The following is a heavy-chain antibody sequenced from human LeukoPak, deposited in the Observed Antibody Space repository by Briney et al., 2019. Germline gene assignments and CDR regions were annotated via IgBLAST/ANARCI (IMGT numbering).Heavy chain of an antibody. Sequence: QSGGSLRLSCAASGFTFSSYAMHWVRQAPGKGLEWVAVISYDGSNKYYADSVKGRFTISRDNSKNTLYLQMNSLRAEDTAVYYCAREMRWIQLWHTYNWFDPWGQGTLVTVSS. CDR1: GFTFSSYA. CDR3: AREMRWIQLWHTYNWFDP. V-gene: IGHV3-30*04. D-gene: IGHD5-18*01. CDR2: ISYDGSNK. J-gene: IGHJ5*02.